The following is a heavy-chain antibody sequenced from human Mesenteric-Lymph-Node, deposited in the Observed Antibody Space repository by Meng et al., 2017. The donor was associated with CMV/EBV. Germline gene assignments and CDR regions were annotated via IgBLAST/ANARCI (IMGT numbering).Heavy chain of an antibody. Sequence: GESLKISCAASGFTFSRNWMRWVRQAPGKGLEWAANINQDGSEKQYVDSVKGRSTISRDNAKNKLFLQMNDLRAEDTAVYYCARDPVRSASYWGQGILVTVSS. CDR3: ARDPVRSASY. D-gene: IGHD3-3*01. J-gene: IGHJ4*02. CDR1: GFTFSRNW. CDR2: INQDGSEK. V-gene: IGHV3-7*01.